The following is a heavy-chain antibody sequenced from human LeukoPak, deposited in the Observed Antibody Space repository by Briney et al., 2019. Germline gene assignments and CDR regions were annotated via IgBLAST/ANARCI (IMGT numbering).Heavy chain of an antibody. CDR3: ARAANTAAGTPTLAIDY. V-gene: IGHV3-11*05. CDR1: GFTFSDYY. D-gene: IGHD6-13*01. Sequence: PGGSLRLSCVASGFTFSDYYMSWLRQAPEKGLEWVSYIPSTSSYTSYADSVKGRFTISRDNAKNSLYLQMNSLRDGDTAVYYCARAANTAAGTPTLAIDYWGQGTLVTVSS. J-gene: IGHJ4*02. CDR2: IPSTSSYT.